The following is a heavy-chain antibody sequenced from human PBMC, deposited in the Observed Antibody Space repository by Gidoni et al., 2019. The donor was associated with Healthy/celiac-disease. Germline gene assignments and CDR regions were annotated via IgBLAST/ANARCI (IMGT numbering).Heavy chain of an antibody. V-gene: IGHV6-1*01. Sequence: QVQLQQSGPGLVKPSQTLSLTCAISGASVSSNSAAWNWIRQSPSRGLEWLGRTYYRSKWYNDYAVSVKSRITINPDTSKNQFSLQLNSVTPEDTAVYYCASSPYNYYDSSGYFDPWGQGTLVTVSS. D-gene: IGHD3-22*01. CDR2: TYYRSKWYN. CDR1: GASVSSNSAA. CDR3: ASSPYNYYDSSGYFDP. J-gene: IGHJ5*02.